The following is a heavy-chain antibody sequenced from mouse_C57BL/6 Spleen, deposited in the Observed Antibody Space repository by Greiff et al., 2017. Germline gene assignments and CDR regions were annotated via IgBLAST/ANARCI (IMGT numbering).Heavy chain of an antibody. CDR2: ISSGSSTI. Sequence: EVQLQESGGGLVKPGGSLKLSCAASGFTFSDYGMHWVRQAPEKGLEWVAYISSGSSTIYYADTVKGRFTISRDNAKNTLFLQMTSLRSEDTAMYYCARSYGSSYVYAYWGQGTLVTVSA. D-gene: IGHD1-1*01. J-gene: IGHJ3*01. CDR1: GFTFSDYG. CDR3: ARSYGSSYVYAY. V-gene: IGHV5-17*01.